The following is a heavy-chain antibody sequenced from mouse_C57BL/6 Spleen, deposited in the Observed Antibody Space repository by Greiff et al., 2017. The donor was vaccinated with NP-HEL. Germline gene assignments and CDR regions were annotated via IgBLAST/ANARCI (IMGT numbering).Heavy chain of an antibody. CDR3: ARTYGSSLDY. J-gene: IGHJ2*01. Sequence: QVQLKQSGAELVRPGASVKLSCKASGYTFTDYYINWVKQRPGQGLEWIARIYPGSGNTYYNEKFKGKATLTAEKSSSTAYMQLSSLTSEDSAVYFCARTYGSSLDYWGQGTTLTVSS. CDR1: GYTFTDYY. V-gene: IGHV1-76*01. D-gene: IGHD1-1*01. CDR2: IYPGSGNT.